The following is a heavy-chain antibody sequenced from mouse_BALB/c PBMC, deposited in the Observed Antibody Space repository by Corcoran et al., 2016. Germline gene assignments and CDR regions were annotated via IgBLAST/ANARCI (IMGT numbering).Heavy chain of an antibody. V-gene: IGHV4-1*02. CDR2: INPASSPI. Sequence: EVKLLESGGGLVQPGGSLKLSCAASGFDFSRYWMSRVRQAPGKGLEWIGEINPASSPIKYTPSLKDKFIISRDNAKNALYLKMSKVRAEDTAIYYCERGDVGGCAYWGQGTLVTVSA. CDR1: GFDFSRYW. D-gene: IGHD3-3*01. CDR3: ERGDVGGCAY. J-gene: IGHJ3*01.